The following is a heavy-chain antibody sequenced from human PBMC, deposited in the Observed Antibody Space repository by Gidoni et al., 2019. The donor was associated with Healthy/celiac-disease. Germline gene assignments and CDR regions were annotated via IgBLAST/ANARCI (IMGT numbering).Heavy chain of an antibody. CDR3: ARDLRSGYDDDAFDI. CDR2: IWYDGSNK. D-gene: IGHD5-12*01. Sequence: QVQLVESGGGVVQPGRSLRLSCAASGFTFSSSGMHWVRQAPGKGMEWVAVIWYDGSNKYYADSVKGRFTISRDNSKNTLYLQMNSLRAEDTAVYYCARDLRSGYDDDAFDIWGQGTMVTVSS. CDR1: GFTFSSSG. V-gene: IGHV3-33*01. J-gene: IGHJ3*02.